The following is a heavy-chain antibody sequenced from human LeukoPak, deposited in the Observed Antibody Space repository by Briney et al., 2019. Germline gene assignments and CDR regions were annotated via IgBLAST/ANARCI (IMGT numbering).Heavy chain of an antibody. Sequence: SETLSLTCAVYGGSITGYYWSWIRQTPGRGLEWVGEIHYTGATSYNPSLKSRATISTDTSKNQFSLRLSSVTVADTAVYYCARGNILTGYCFDFWGQGDLVTVSS. CDR2: IHYTGAT. V-gene: IGHV4-34*01. CDR1: GGSITGYY. CDR3: ARGNILTGYCFDF. J-gene: IGHJ4*02. D-gene: IGHD3-9*01.